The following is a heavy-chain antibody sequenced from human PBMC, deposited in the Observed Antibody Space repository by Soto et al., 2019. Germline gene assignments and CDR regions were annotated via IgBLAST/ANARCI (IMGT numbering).Heavy chain of an antibody. V-gene: IGHV1-69*13. Sequence: GASVKVSCKASGGTFSSYAISWVRQAPGQGLEWMGGIIPIFGTANYAQKFQGRVTITADESTSTAYMELSSLRSEDTAVYYCARVGAPVGATTGVWWFDPWGQGTLVTVSS. CDR3: ARVGAPVGATTGVWWFDP. D-gene: IGHD1-26*01. CDR1: GGTFSSYA. J-gene: IGHJ5*02. CDR2: IIPIFGTA.